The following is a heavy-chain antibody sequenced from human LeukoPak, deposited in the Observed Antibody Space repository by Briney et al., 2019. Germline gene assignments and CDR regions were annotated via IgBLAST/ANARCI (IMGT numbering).Heavy chain of an antibody. CDR3: ARAVPGKVLDC. CDR2: INPSGGSA. J-gene: IGHJ4*02. D-gene: IGHD2-2*01. CDR1: GYTFTSYY. V-gene: IGHV1-46*01. Sequence: GASVKVSCKASGYTFTSYYMHWVRQAPGQGLEWMGIINPSGGSASYAQKFQGRVTMTRDASTSTVYMELSSLRSEDTAVYYCARAVPGKVLDCWGQGTLVTVSS.